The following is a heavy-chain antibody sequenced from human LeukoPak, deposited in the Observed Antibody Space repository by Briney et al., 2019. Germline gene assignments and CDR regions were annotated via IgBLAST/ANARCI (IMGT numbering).Heavy chain of an antibody. V-gene: IGHV4-61*01. CDR1: GGSVSSGSYS. D-gene: IGHD6-13*01. CDR3: ARTPMYSSSWLFDY. Sequence: SETLSLTCTVSGGSVSSGSYSWSWIRQPPGKRLEWIGYIYNSGSTNYNPSLKSRVTISVDTSKNQFSLKLSSVTAADTAVYYCARTPMYSSSWLFDYWGQGTLVTVSS. CDR2: IYNSGST. J-gene: IGHJ4*02.